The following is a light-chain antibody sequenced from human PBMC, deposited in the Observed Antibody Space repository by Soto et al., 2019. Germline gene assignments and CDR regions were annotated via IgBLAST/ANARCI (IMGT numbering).Light chain of an antibody. CDR3: MHALQLRT. J-gene: IGKJ1*01. V-gene: IGKV2-28*01. CDR1: QSLLHSDGYNY. Sequence: DIVMTQSPLSLPVTPGEPASISCRSSQSLLHSDGYNYLDWYLQKPGQSPQLLIYLGSNRASGVPDRFSGSGSGTDFTLRISRVEAEDVGVYYCMHALQLRTFGQGTKVDIK. CDR2: LGS.